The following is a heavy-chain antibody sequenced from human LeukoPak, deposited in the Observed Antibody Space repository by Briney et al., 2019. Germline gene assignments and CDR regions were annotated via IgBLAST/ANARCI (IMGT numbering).Heavy chain of an antibody. CDR3: ARETLVRDYGMDV. V-gene: IGHV4-4*07. CDR2: MYGSGRT. D-gene: IGHD6-6*01. Sequence: SETLSLTCTVSGDSISRFYWNWIRQSAGKGLEWIGRMYGSGRTKYNPSLESRAIMTIDRSKNQFSLNLRSVTAADTAVYYCARETLVRDYGMDVWGQGTTVTVSS. J-gene: IGHJ6*02. CDR1: GDSISRFY.